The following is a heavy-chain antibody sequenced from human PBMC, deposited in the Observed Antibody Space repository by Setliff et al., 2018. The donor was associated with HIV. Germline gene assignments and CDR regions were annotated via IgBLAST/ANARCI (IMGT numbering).Heavy chain of an antibody. CDR2: IMPIFGSA. Sequence: ASVKVSCKASGYTFTSYGISWVRQAPGQGLEWMGGIMPIFGSADYAQKFQGRVTLTADESMSIAYMEPNSLRSEDTAVYYCARGRASGSANSGWGQGTLVTVSS. V-gene: IGHV1-69*13. CDR1: GYTFTSYG. D-gene: IGHD7-27*01. J-gene: IGHJ4*02. CDR3: ARGRASGSANSG.